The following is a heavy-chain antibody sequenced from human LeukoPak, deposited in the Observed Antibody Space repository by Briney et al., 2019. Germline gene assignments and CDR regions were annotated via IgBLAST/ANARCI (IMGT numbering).Heavy chain of an antibody. Sequence: ASVKVSCKASGYTFTGYYMHWVRQAPGQGLEWMGWINPNSGGTNYAQKFQGRVTMTRGTSISTAYMELSRLRSDDTAVYYCARILSRGSTSCFDYWGQGTLVTVSS. CDR2: INPNSGGT. CDR1: GYTFTGYY. D-gene: IGHD2-2*01. CDR3: ARILSRGSTSCFDY. J-gene: IGHJ4*02. V-gene: IGHV1-2*02.